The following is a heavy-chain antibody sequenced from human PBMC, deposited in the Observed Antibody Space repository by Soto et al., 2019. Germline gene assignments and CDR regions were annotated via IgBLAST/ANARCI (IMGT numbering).Heavy chain of an antibody. CDR1: GYTFTGYY. Sequence: ASVKVACKASGYTFTGYYMHWVRQAPGQGLEWMGWINPNSGGTNYAQKFQGRGTMTRDTCISTAYMELSRLRSDDTAVYHCARVRHSSGWYTPAEYFQHWGHGTLVTVSS. CDR3: ARVRHSSGWYTPAEYFQH. D-gene: IGHD6-19*01. J-gene: IGHJ1*01. V-gene: IGHV1-2*02. CDR2: INPNSGGT.